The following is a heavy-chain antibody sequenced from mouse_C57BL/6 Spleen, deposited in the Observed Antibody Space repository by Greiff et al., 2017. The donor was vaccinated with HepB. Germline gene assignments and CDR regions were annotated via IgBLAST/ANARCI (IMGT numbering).Heavy chain of an antibody. J-gene: IGHJ4*01. CDR2: FYPGSGSI. CDR1: GSTFTEYS. Sequence: QVQLQHSGAELVKPGASVTLSCNASGSTFTEYSIHWVKQRSGQGLEWIGLFYPGSGSIKYNEKFKDKATLTADKSSSTVYMELSRLTSEDSAVYFCARMDGYVYAMDYWGQGTSVTVSS. D-gene: IGHD2-2*01. V-gene: IGHV1-62-2*01. CDR3: ARMDGYVYAMDY.